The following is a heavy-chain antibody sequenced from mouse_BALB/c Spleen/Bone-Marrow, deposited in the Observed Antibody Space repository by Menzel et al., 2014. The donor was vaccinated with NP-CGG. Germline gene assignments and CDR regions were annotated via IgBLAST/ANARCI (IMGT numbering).Heavy chain of an antibody. J-gene: IGHJ4*01. CDR2: INPYNDGT. V-gene: IGHV1-14*01. D-gene: IGHD2-3*01. CDR3: ARRWLPYAMDY. Sequence: VQLQQSGPELVKPGASVKMSCKASGYTFTSYIMHWVKQKPGQGLERIGYINPYNDGTKYNEKFKGKATLTSDKSASTAHMELSSLTSEDSAVYYCARRWLPYAMDYWGQGTSVTVSS. CDR1: GYTFTSYI.